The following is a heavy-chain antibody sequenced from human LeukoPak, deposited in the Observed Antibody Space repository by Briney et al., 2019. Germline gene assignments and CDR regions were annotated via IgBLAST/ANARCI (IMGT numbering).Heavy chain of an antibody. CDR2: ISYDGSNK. Sequence: PGRSLGLSCAASGFTFSSYAMHWVRQAPGKGLEWVAVISYDGSNKYYADSVKGRFTISRDNSKNTLYLQMNSLRAEDTAVYYCARAARGYCSGGSCYLDYWGQGTLVTVSS. CDR3: ARAARGYCSGGSCYLDY. CDR1: GFTFSSYA. D-gene: IGHD2-15*01. J-gene: IGHJ4*02. V-gene: IGHV3-30*04.